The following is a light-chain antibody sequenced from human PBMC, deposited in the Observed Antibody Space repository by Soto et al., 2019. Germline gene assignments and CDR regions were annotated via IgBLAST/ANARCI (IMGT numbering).Light chain of an antibody. J-gene: IGKJ4*01. CDR1: QSLRAST. Sequence: EIVLTQSPGTVSLSPGERATLSCRASQSLRASTLAWYQEKPGQAPRLLIYGTSSRATGIPDRFSGSGSETDFTLTISRLEPEDSAVYYCQQYGSSPGTFGGGTKVEIK. V-gene: IGKV3-20*01. CDR3: QQYGSSPGT. CDR2: GTS.